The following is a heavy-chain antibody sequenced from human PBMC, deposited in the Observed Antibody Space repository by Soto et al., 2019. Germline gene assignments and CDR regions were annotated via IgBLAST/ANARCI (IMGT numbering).Heavy chain of an antibody. J-gene: IGHJ5*01. D-gene: IGHD3-22*01. CDR1: GLPFSISA. V-gene: IGHV3-23*05. CDR2: ITTSGDTT. Sequence: EVKLLESGGGLVQPGGSLRLSCASSGLPFSISAMTWVRRAPGKGLEWVSAITTSGDTTFYADSVKGRFAISRDNSKNTLYLQINNLRAEDTAVYYCACCSGSYCFTRLDSWGQGTLVTVSS. CDR3: ACCSGSYCFTRLDS.